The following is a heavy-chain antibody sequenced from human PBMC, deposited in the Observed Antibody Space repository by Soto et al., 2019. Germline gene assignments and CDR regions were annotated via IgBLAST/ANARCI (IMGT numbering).Heavy chain of an antibody. J-gene: IGHJ4*02. CDR1: GGTFNTYA. CDR3: AREVQVHTPAFVY. Sequence: QVQLVQSGAEMQKPGSSVKVSCQSSGGTFNTYAMNWVRQAPGQGPEWMGDISPMFGAANYAPKFQGRVTINADESTGTSYMQLSSLTSQDTGLYFCAREVQVHTPAFVYWGQGTLVTVSS. V-gene: IGHV1-69*19. CDR2: ISPMFGAA. D-gene: IGHD3-10*01.